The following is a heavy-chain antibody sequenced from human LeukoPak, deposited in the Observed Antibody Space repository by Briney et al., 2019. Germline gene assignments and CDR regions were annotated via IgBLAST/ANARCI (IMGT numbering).Heavy chain of an antibody. Sequence: ASVNVSCKTSGYTFTAYYIHWLRQAPGQGLEWMGWMNPNSGGTKYAQKFQGRVTLTRDTSISTAYLELSSLTSDDTAVYLCARQGSNSSGWYPVDDLGQGTLVTVSS. CDR3: ARQGSNSSGWYPVDD. CDR2: MNPNSGGT. J-gene: IGHJ4*02. D-gene: IGHD6-19*01. V-gene: IGHV1-2*02. CDR1: GYTFTAYY.